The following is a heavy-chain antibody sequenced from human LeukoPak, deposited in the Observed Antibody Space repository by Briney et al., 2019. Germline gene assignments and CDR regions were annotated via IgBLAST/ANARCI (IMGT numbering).Heavy chain of an antibody. CDR2: IYPGDSDT. CDR3: ARLKQQLVRGRYFDY. V-gene: IGHV5-51*01. D-gene: IGHD6-13*01. J-gene: IGHJ4*02. Sequence: GESLKISCKGSGYSFTSYWIGWVRQMPGKGLEWMGIIYPGDSDTRYSPSLQGQVTISADKSISTAYLQWSSLKASDTAMYYCARLKQQLVRGRYFDYWGQGTLVTVSS. CDR1: GYSFTSYW.